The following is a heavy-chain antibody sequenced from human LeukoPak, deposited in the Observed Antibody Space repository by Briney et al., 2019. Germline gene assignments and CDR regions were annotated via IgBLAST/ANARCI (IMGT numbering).Heavy chain of an antibody. CDR3: ARETPTSRSGSYYVLYGMDV. V-gene: IGHV1-46*01. CDR1: GYTFTSYY. D-gene: IGHD1-26*01. CDR2: INPSGGST. J-gene: IGHJ6*02. Sequence: ASVKVCCKASGYTFTSYYMHWVRQAPGQGLEWMGIINPSGGSTSYAQKFQGRVTMTRDTSTSTVYMELSSLRSEDTAVYYCARETPTSRSGSYYVLYGMDVWGQGTTVTVSS.